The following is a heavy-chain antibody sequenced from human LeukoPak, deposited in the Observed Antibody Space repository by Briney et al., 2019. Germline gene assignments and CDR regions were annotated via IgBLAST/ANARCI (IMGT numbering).Heavy chain of an antibody. J-gene: IGHJ4*02. CDR2: INHRGST. CDR3: ARTAMTYVPIDY. V-gene: IGHV4-34*01. CDR1: GGSFSGYY. D-gene: IGHD5-18*01. Sequence: SETLSLTCAVYGGSFSGYYWSWTRQPPGKGLEWIGEINHRGSTNYNPSLKSRVTISVDTSKNQFSVKLSSVTAADTAVYYCARTAMTYVPIDYWGQGTLVTVSS.